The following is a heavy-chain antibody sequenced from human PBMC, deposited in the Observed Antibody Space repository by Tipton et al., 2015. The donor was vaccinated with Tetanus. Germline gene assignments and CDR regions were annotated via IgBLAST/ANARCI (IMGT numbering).Heavy chain of an antibody. J-gene: IGHJ4*02. Sequence: TLSLTCSLSGGSISNSEYYWAWIRQPPGKGLEWIGSVFDSGTSYYNPSLKRRVTISVDTSKNHFSLRLSSVTAAETAVYYCAEGRRFCSSNSCHEYYFDSWGRGTLVTVSS. CDR3: AEGRRFCSSNSCHEYYFDS. CDR2: VFDSGTS. V-gene: IGHV4-39*02. D-gene: IGHD2-2*01. CDR1: GGSISNSEYY.